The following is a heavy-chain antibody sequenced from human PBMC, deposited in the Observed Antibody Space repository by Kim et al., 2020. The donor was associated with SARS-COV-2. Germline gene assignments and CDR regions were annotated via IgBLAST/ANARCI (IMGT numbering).Heavy chain of an antibody. J-gene: IGHJ6*02. D-gene: IGHD3-10*01. V-gene: IGHV4-31*03. CDR2: IYYSGST. CDR1: GGSISSGGYY. Sequence: SETLSLTCTVSGGSISSGGYYWSWIRQHPGKGLEWIGYIYYSGSTYYNPSLKSRVTISVDTSKNQFSLKLSSVTAADTAVYYCAREDRDYGSGSYPYYYYGMDVWGQGTTVTVSS. CDR3: AREDRDYGSGSYPYYYYGMDV.